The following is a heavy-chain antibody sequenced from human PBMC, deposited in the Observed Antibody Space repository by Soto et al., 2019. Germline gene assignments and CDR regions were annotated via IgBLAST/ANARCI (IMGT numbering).Heavy chain of an antibody. V-gene: IGHV3-30*18. CDR3: AKDRVGLALCGIFDY. Sequence: QVQLVESGGGVVQPGRSLRLSCAASGFTFSSYGMHWVRQAPGKGLEWVAVISYDGSNKYYADSVKGRFTISRDNSKNPLHLQMNSLRAEDTAVYYCAKDRVGLALCGIFDYWGQGTLVTGSS. CDR2: ISYDGSNK. J-gene: IGHJ4*02. CDR1: GFTFSSYG. D-gene: IGHD1-26*01.